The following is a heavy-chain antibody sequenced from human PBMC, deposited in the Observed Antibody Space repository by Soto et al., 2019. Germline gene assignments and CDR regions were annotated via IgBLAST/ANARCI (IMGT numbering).Heavy chain of an antibody. CDR3: ARDHIYCGGDCPTGWLET. V-gene: IGHV1-69*01. CDR1: VGTLSIDA. CDR2: IIPIFGTA. D-gene: IGHD2-21*02. J-gene: IGHJ4*02. Sequence: SVXGACKSCVGTLSIDASSLLLQAPGQGLEWMGGIIPIFGTANYAQKFQGRVTITADESTSTAYMELSSLRSEDTAVYYCARDHIYCGGDCPTGWLETRGQGTLVNV.